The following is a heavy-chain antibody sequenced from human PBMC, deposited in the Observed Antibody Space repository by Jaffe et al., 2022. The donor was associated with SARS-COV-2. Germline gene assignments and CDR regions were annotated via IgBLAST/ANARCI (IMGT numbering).Heavy chain of an antibody. CDR2: SNSAGSST. CDR3: ARTSSGWYDY. D-gene: IGHD6-19*01. J-gene: IGHJ4*02. Sequence: EVQLVESGGGLVQPGGSLRLSCAASGFTFSSYWIHWVRQAPGKGLVWVSRSNSAGSSTDYADSVKGRFTVSRDNAKNTLYLQMNSLTAEDTAVYYCARTSSGWYDYWGQGKPVIVSS. CDR1: GFTFSSYW. V-gene: IGHV3-74*01.